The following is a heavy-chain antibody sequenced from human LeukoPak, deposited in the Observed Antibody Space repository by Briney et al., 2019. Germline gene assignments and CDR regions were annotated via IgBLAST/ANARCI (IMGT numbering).Heavy chain of an antibody. V-gene: IGHV4-59*12. Sequence: PSETLSLTCTLSGGSISSYYWSWIRQPPGKGLEWIGYIYYSGSTYYNPSLKSRVTISVDTSKNQFSLKLSSVTAADTAVYYCARAQPSPIAAAGTGIDPWGQGTLVTVSS. D-gene: IGHD6-13*01. J-gene: IGHJ5*02. CDR2: IYYSGST. CDR3: ARAQPSPIAAAGTGIDP. CDR1: GGSISSYY.